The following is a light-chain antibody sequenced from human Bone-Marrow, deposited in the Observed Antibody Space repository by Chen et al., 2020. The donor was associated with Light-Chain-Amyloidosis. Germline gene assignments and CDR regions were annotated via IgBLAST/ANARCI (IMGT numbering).Light chain of an antibody. J-gene: IGLJ3*02. V-gene: IGLV3-21*02. Sequence: SYVLTQPSSVSVAPGQTATIACGGNNIGSTSVHWYQQTPGPAPLLVVYDDSDRPSGIPERLSGCNSGNTATLTISRVEAGDGADYYCQVWDRSSDRPVFGGGTKLTVL. CDR3: QVWDRSSDRPV. CDR1: NIGSTS. CDR2: DDS.